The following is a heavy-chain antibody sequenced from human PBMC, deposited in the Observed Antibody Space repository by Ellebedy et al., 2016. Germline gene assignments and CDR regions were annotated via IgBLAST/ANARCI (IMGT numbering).Heavy chain of an antibody. Sequence: ASVKVSCXASGYTFTGYYMHWVRQAPGQGLEWMGWINPNSGGTNYAQKFQGRVTITADKSTSIAYMELSRLRSDDTAVYYCAREDYMDVWGKGTTVTVSS. CDR1: GYTFTGYY. J-gene: IGHJ6*03. V-gene: IGHV1-2*02. CDR3: AREDYMDV. CDR2: INPNSGGT.